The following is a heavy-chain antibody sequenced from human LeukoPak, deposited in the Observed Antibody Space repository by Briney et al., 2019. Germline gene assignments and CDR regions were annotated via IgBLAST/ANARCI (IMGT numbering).Heavy chain of an antibody. D-gene: IGHD6-6*01. CDR3: ARDPRDSSSSFWFDP. V-gene: IGHV3-30-3*01. CDR1: GFTFSSYA. CDR2: ISYDGSNK. Sequence: GGSLRLSCAASGFTFSSYAMHWVRQAPGEGLEWVAVISYDGSNKYYADSVKGRFTISRDNSKNTLYLQMNSLRAEDTAVYYCARDPRDSSSSFWFDPWGQGTLVTVSS. J-gene: IGHJ5*02.